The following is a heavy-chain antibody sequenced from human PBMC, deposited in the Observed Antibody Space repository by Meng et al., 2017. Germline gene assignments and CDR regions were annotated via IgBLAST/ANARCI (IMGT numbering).Heavy chain of an antibody. J-gene: IGHJ5*01. CDR2: MFASGSP. V-gene: IGHV4-4*07. CDR3: ARGRNAPSSSWFDS. Sequence: SETLSLTCTVSGGSISGYFWSWIRQPAGKGLEWIGRMFASGSPNYNPSLKSRVTMSVDTSKNQFSLNLNSVTAADTAIYYCARGRNAPSSSWFDSWGQGTLVTGSS. D-gene: IGHD6-13*01. CDR1: GGSISGYF.